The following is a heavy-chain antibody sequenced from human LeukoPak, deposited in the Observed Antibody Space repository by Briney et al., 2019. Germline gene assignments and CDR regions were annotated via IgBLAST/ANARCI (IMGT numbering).Heavy chain of an antibody. CDR2: ISGSGGST. CDR3: TTVIITMIVVR. D-gene: IGHD3-22*01. CDR1: GFTFSSYA. J-gene: IGHJ4*02. V-gene: IGHV3-23*01. Sequence: PGGSLRLSCAASGFTFSSYAMSWVRQAPGKGLEWVSAISGSGGSTYYADSVKGRFTISRDNSKNTLYLQMNSLKTEDTAVYYCTTVIITMIVVRWGQGTLVTVSS.